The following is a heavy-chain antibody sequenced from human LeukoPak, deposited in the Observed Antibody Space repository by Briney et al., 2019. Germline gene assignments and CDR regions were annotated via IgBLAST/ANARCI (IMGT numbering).Heavy chain of an antibody. CDR3: ARSPESGWNXX. Sequence: SETLSLTCTVSGGSISNYYWSWIRQPPGKGLEWIGYIYYSGSTNYNPSLKSRVTISVDTSNNQFSLGLSSVTAADTAMYYCARSPESGWNXXWGQXTLXT. CDR2: IYYSGST. D-gene: IGHD6-19*01. J-gene: IGHJ4*02. V-gene: IGHV4-59*01. CDR1: GGSISNYY.